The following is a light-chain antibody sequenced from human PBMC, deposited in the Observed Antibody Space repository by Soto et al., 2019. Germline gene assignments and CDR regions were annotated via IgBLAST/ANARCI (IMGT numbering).Light chain of an antibody. CDR3: SSYTSSSTRV. CDR2: DVS. Sequence: QSALIQPASVSASPGQSITISCTGTSRDVGSYNYVSWYQHIPGKAPKLILFDVSTRPSGVPDRFSGSKSGNAASLIISGLQPEDEADYYCSSYTSSSTRVFGGGTKVTVL. CDR1: SRDVGSYNY. J-gene: IGLJ2*01. V-gene: IGLV2-14*03.